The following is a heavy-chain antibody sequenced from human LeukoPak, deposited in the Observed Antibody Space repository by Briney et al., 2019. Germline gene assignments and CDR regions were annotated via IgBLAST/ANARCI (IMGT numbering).Heavy chain of an antibody. CDR1: GFTVSSNY. D-gene: IGHD6-13*01. J-gene: IGHJ4*02. V-gene: IGHV3-53*01. Sequence: GGSLRLSCAASGFTVSSNYMSWVRQAPGKGLEWVSVIYSGGSTYYADSVKGRFTISRDNSKNTLYLQMNSLRAEDTAVYYCARAPGSSWPPSLDYWGQGTPVTVSS. CDR2: IYSGGST. CDR3: ARAPGSSWPPSLDY.